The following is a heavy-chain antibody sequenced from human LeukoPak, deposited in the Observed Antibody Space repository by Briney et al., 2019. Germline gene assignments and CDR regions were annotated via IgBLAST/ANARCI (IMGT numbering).Heavy chain of an antibody. CDR2: INRSGST. Sequence: SETLSLTCAVYGGSFSGYYWSWIRQPPGKGLEWIGEINRSGSTNYNPSLKSRVTISVDTSKNQFSLKLSSVTAADTAVYYCARGVSRYYDILTGYVYYYYMDVWGKGTTVTVSS. CDR3: ARGVSRYYDILTGYVYYYYMDV. J-gene: IGHJ6*03. D-gene: IGHD3-9*01. V-gene: IGHV4-34*01. CDR1: GGSFSGYY.